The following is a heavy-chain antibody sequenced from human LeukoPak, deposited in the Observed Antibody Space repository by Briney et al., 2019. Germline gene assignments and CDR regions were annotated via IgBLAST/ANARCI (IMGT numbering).Heavy chain of an antibody. J-gene: IGHJ5*02. Sequence: AYPFTCYHLNWLRPAPGHRLEWMGWMNPNSGNTGYAQKFQRRVTITRNTSISTAYLELSSLRSEDTAVSYCARDARSPGVVVIAPCFDPWGQGTLVTVSS. CDR3: ARDARSPGVVVIAPCFDP. D-gene: IGHD2-21*01. CDR1: AYPFTCYH. CDR2: MNPNSGNT. V-gene: IGHV1-8*03.